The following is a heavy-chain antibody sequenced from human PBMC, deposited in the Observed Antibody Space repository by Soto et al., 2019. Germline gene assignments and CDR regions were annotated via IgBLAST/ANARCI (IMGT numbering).Heavy chain of an antibody. CDR2: ISYDGSNK. CDR3: AKATVVYAIPTRGMYX. D-gene: IGHD2-8*02. Sequence: RLSCAASGFTFSSYGMHWVRQAPGKGLEWVAVISYDGSNKYYADSVKVRFTISRDNSKNTLYLQMNSLRAEDTAVYYCAKATVVYAIPTRGMYXWGQGTTVTVS. J-gene: IGHJ6*02. V-gene: IGHV3-30*18. CDR1: GFTFSSYG.